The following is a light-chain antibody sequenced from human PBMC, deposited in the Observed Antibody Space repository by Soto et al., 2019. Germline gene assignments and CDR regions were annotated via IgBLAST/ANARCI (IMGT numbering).Light chain of an antibody. J-gene: IGLJ2*01. CDR1: SSDVGGYNY. CDR3: SSYAGSNTPVI. Sequence: QSALTQPPSASGSPGQSVTISCTGTSSDVGGYNYVSWYQQHPGKAPKFLIFDVSRRPSGVPDRFSGSKSGNTASLTVSGLQVDDEADYYCSSYAGSNTPVIFGGGTKLTVL. V-gene: IGLV2-8*01. CDR2: DVS.